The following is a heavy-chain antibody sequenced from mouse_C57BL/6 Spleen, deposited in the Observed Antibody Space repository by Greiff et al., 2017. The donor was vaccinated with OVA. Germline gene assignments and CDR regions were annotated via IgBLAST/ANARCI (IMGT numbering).Heavy chain of an antibody. J-gene: IGHJ4*01. CDR2: ITPSTGGT. D-gene: IGHD2-3*01. CDR1: GYSFTGYY. CDR3: ARVDDGKGYAMDY. V-gene: IGHV1-42*01. Sequence: VQLQQSGPELVTPGASVKISCKASGYSFTGYYMNWVKQSPEKSLEWIGEITPSTGGTTSTPKFKAKATLTVDKSSSTAYMQLKSLTSEDSAVYCGARVDDGKGYAMDYWGQGTSVTVSS.